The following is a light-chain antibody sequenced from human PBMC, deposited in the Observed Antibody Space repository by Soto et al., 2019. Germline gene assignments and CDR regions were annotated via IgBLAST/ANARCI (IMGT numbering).Light chain of an antibody. CDR3: QQYNSYPWT. CDR2: GAS. V-gene: IGKV1-5*03. Sequence: DIQMTQSPSSLSASLGDRVTITCRTSQNIYNSLNWYQQKAGRAPAVLIYGASSLESGVPSRFSGNGSGTEFTLTISSLQPDDFATYYCQQYNSYPWTFGQGTKVDIK. CDR1: QNIYNS. J-gene: IGKJ1*01.